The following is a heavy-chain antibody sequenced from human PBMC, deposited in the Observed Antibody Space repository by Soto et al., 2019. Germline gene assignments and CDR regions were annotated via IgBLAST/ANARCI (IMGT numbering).Heavy chain of an antibody. CDR1: GGTFSSYT. J-gene: IGHJ6*02. V-gene: IGHV1-69*02. CDR3: ARAKNENLGAYITSYYYGMDV. CDR2: IIPILGIA. Sequence: QVQLVQSGAEVKKPGSSVKVSCKASGGTFSSYTISWVRQAPGQGLEWMGRIIPILGIANYAQQFQGRDTITADKSTGTAYMERSSLRSEDTAVYYWARAKNENLGAYITSYYYGMDVWGQGTTVTVSS. D-gene: IGHD1-26*01.